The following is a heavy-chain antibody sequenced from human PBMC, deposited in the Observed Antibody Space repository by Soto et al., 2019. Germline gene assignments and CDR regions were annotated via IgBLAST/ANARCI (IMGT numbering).Heavy chain of an antibody. CDR2: ISWNSGSI. V-gene: IGHV3-9*01. Sequence: EVQLVESGGGLVQPGRSLRLSCAASGFTFDDYAMHWVRQAPGKGLKWVSGISWNSGSIGYADSVKGRFTISRDNAKNSLYLQMNSLRAEDTASYYCAKDMGYGDFYYYGMDVWGQGTTVTVSS. CDR3: AKDMGYGDFYYYGMDV. J-gene: IGHJ6*02. D-gene: IGHD4-17*01. CDR1: GFTFDDYA.